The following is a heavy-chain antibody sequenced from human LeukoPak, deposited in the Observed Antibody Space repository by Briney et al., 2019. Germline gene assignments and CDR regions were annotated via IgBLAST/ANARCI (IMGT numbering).Heavy chain of an antibody. V-gene: IGHV3-30*18. D-gene: IGHD5-18*01. J-gene: IGHJ6*02. CDR3: AKGDTAMVNYYYYGMDV. CDR2: ISYDGSNK. Sequence: PGGCLILSCSASVFTFSSYCMHWVRQAPGKGLEWVAVISYDGSNKYYADSVKGRFTISRDNSKNKLYLQMNSLRAEDTAVDYCAKGDTAMVNYYYYGMDVWGQGTTVTVSS. CDR1: VFTFSSYC.